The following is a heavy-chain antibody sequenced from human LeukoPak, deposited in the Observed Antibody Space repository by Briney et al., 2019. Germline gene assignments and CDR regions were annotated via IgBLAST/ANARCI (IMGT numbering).Heavy chain of an antibody. Sequence: PGGSLRLSCTASGFTFSNYWMTWVRQAPGKGMEWVANIKQDGREKYYVDSVTGRFTISRDNAKNLLFLQMSSLSPEDTAVYYCARNAGKMFDYWGQGTLVTASS. CDR1: GFTFSNYW. J-gene: IGHJ4*02. CDR2: IKQDGREK. CDR3: ARNAGKMFDY. D-gene: IGHD4-23*01. V-gene: IGHV3-7*01.